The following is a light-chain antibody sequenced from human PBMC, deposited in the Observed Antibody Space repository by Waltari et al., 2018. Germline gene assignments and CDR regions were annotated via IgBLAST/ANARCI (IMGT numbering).Light chain of an antibody. CDR3: SSYTGSSTPYV. CDR2: EVT. Sequence: QSALTQPASVSGSPGQSITISCTGTSSDVGAYNYVSWYQQHPGKVPKLMIYEVTNRPSGVSNRFSGSKSGNTASLTISGPQTEDEADYYCSSYTGSSTPYVFGTGTKVTVL. CDR1: SSDVGAYNY. J-gene: IGLJ1*01. V-gene: IGLV2-14*01.